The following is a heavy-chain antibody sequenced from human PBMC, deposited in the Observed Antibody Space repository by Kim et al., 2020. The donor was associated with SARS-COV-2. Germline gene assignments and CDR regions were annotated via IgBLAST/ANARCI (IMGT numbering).Heavy chain of an antibody. CDR2: SSSGGTTI. CDR3: ARAREGSTVLYGMDV. V-gene: IGHV3-48*03. D-gene: IGHD4-17*01. CDR1: GFTFSTYE. Sequence: GGSLRLSCAASGFTFSTYEMNWVRQAPGKGLEWVSSSSSGGTTISYADSVKGRFTISRDNAKNSLYLHMNSLRAEDTAVYYCARAREGSTVLYGMDVWGQGTTVSVSS. J-gene: IGHJ6*02.